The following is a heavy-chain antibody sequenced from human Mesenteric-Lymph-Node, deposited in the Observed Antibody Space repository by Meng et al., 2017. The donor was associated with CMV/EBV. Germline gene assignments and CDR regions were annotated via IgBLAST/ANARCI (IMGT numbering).Heavy chain of an antibody. J-gene: IGHJ4*02. V-gene: IGHV4-59*01. CDR1: SGSISSYY. Sequence: SCTVSSGSISSYYWSWIRQPPGKGLEWIGYIYYSGSTNYNPSLKSRVTISVDTSKNQFSLKLSSVTAADTAVYYCARTGIQLSYYFDYWGQGTLVTVSS. CDR2: IYYSGST. CDR3: ARTGIQLSYYFDY. D-gene: IGHD5-18*01.